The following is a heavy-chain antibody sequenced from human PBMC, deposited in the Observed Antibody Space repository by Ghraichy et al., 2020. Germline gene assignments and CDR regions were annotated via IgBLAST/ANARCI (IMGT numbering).Heavy chain of an antibody. CDR2: ISSSSSYI. J-gene: IGHJ4*02. V-gene: IGHV3-21*01. CDR3: ARGGP. D-gene: IGHD3-16*01. Sequence: GESLNISCATSGFTFSSYSMHWVRQAPGKGLEWVSSISSSSSYIYYADSVKGRFTISRDNAKNSLYLQMNSLRAEDTAVYYCARGGPWGQGTLVTVSS. CDR1: GFTFSSYS.